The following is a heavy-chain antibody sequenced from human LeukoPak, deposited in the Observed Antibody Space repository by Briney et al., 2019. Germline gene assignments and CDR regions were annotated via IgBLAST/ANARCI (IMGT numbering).Heavy chain of an antibody. D-gene: IGHD3-10*01. CDR2: ISGSGGST. CDR1: GWTFSSYS. CDR3: AKDRSMVRGVMLVY. V-gene: IGHV3-23*01. J-gene: IGHJ4*02. Sequence: GGSLRLSCPACGWTFSSYSMSWVRQAPGKGLEWVSAISGSGGSTYYADSVKGRFTISRDNSKNTLYLQMNRLRAEDTAVYYCAKDRSMVRGVMLVYWGQGTLVTVSS.